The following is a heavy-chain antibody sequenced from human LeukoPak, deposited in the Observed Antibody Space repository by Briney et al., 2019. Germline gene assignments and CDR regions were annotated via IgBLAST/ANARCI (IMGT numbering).Heavy chain of an antibody. J-gene: IGHJ4*02. CDR1: GGSISSSSYY. D-gene: IGHD1-26*01. CDR2: IYYSGST. V-gene: IGHV4-39*01. CDR3: ASPHGGSYSDDY. Sequence: SETLSLTCTVSGGSISSSSYYWGWIRQPPGKGLEWIGSIYYSGSTYYNPSLKSRVTISVDTSKNQFSLKLSSVTAADTAVYYCASPHGGSYSDDYWGQGTLVTVSS.